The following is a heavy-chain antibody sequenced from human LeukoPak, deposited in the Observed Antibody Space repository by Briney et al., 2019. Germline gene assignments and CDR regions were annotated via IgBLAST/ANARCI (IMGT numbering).Heavy chain of an antibody. V-gene: IGHV3-9*03. CDR1: GFTFDDYA. CDR3: AKDGGRRSSWPEGNYMDV. CDR2: ISWNSGSI. Sequence: GGSLRLSCVVSGFTFDDYAMHWVRQAPGKGLEWVSGISWNSGSIGYADSVKGRFTISRDNAKNSLYLQMNSLRAEDMALYYCAKDGGRRSSWPEGNYMDVWGKGTTVTISS. J-gene: IGHJ6*03. D-gene: IGHD6-13*01.